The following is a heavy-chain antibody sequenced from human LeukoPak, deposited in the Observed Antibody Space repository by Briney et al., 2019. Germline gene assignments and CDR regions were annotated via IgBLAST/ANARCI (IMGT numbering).Heavy chain of an antibody. CDR1: GGSISSYH. Sequence: SETLSLTCRVSGGSISSYHWSWIRQPPGKGLEWIGNIYYSGSTNYNPSLKSRVTIAVDTSKNQFSMKLTSVTAADTAVYYCATLGFCSSGSCYDYYAMGVWGQGTTVTVYS. D-gene: IGHD2-15*01. CDR2: IYYSGST. CDR3: ATLGFCSSGSCYDYYAMGV. V-gene: IGHV4-59*12. J-gene: IGHJ6*02.